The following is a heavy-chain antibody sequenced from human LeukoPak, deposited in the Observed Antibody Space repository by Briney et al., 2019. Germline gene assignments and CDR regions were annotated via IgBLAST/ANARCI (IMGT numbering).Heavy chain of an antibody. Sequence: GGSLRLSCAASGFTFSSYWMHWVRQAPGKGLVWVSRINSDGSSTGYADSVKGRFTISRDNAKNTLYLQMNSLRAEDTAAYYCASIAVAGTRFLDYWGQGTLVTVSS. V-gene: IGHV3-74*01. CDR2: INSDGSST. J-gene: IGHJ4*02. CDR3: ASIAVAGTRFLDY. D-gene: IGHD6-19*01. CDR1: GFTFSSYW.